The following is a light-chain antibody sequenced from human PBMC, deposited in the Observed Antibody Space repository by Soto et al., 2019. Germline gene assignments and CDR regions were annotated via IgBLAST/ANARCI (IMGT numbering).Light chain of an antibody. CDR1: SSDVGSYNY. V-gene: IGLV2-14*01. CDR3: SSYTTSSTHVV. CDR2: DVS. Sequence: QSALTQPASVSGSPGQSITISCTGTSSDVGSYNYVSWYQQYPGKAPKLMIYDVSNRPSGVSYRFSGSKSGNTASLTISGLHAEDEADYYGSSYTTSSTHVVFGGGTKLTVL. J-gene: IGLJ2*01.